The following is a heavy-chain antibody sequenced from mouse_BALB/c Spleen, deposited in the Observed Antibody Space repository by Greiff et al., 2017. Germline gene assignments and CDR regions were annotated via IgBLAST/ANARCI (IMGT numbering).Heavy chain of an antibody. CDR1: GYTFTDYA. CDR2: ISTYYGDA. V-gene: IGHV1S137*01. D-gene: IGHD1-1*01. Sequence: QVQLKQSGAELVRPGVSVKISCKGSGYTFTDYAMHWVKQSHAKSLEWIGVISTYYGDASYNQKFKGKATMTVDKSSSTAYMELARLTSEDSAIYYCARERGGYGSSEYYFDYWGQGTTLTVSS. J-gene: IGHJ2*01. CDR3: ARERGGYGSSEYYFDY.